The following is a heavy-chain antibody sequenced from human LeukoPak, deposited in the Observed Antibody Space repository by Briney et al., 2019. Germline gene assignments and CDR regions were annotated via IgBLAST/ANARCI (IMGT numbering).Heavy chain of an antibody. CDR1: GGSISSYY. J-gene: IGHJ2*01. D-gene: IGHD2-15*01. CDR3: ARNPLALNWYFDL. Sequence: SETLSLTCTVSGGSISSYYWSWIRQPAGKTLGWIGRVYISGNTIYNPSLKSRVTMSLDTSKNQFSLNLSSVTAADTAVYYCARNPLALNWYFDLWGRGTLVTVSS. CDR2: VYISGNT. V-gene: IGHV4-4*07.